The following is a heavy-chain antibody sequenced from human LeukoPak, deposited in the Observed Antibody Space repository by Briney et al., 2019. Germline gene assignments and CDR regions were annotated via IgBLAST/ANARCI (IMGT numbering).Heavy chain of an antibody. V-gene: IGHV3-23*01. D-gene: IGHD6-19*01. Sequence: GGSLRLSCAASGFTFSNYGMSWVRQAPGKGLEWVSGISHGGDRTDYADSVKGRFTISRDNAKNSLYLQMNSLRAEDTAVYCCAREAVAGDYYFDYWGQGTLVTVSS. J-gene: IGHJ4*02. CDR1: GFTFSNYG. CDR3: AREAVAGDYYFDY. CDR2: ISHGGDRT.